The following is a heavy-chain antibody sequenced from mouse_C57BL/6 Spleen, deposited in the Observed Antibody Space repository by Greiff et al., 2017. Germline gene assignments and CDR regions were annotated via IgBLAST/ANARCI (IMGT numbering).Heavy chain of an antibody. CDR2: IYPGSGST. Sequence: QVQLQQPGAELVKPGASVKMSCKASGYTFTSYWLTWVKPRPGQGLEWIGDIYPGSGSTNYNEKFKSKATLTVDTSSSTAYMQLSSLTSEYSAVYYCARWGDYYGSSYWYFDVWGTGTTVTVSS. CDR3: ARWGDYYGSSYWYFDV. D-gene: IGHD1-1*01. CDR1: GYTFTSYW. V-gene: IGHV1-55*01. J-gene: IGHJ1*03.